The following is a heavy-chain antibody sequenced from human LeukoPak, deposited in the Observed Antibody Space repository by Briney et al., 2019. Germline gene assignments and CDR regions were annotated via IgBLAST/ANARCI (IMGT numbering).Heavy chain of an antibody. J-gene: IGHJ4*02. V-gene: IGHV3-30*02. CDR2: IRYDGSSK. CDR1: GFTFSSYG. D-gene: IGHD2-2*01. CDR3: AKDLLVPAATAQDRLDY. Sequence: GGSLRLSCAASGFTFSSYGMHWVRQAPGKGLEWVAFIRYDGSSKYYADSVKGRFTISRDNSKNTLYLQMNSLRAEDTAVYYCAKDLLVPAATAQDRLDYWGQGTLVTVSS.